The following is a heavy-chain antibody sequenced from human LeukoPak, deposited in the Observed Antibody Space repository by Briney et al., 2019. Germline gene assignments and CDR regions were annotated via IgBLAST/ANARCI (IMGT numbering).Heavy chain of an antibody. V-gene: IGHV5-51*01. CDR3: ARHRMVRGVIISFDP. Sequence: GESLKISCKASGYSFTSFWIGWVRQMPGKGLEWMGIIYPGDTDTRYSPSFQGQVTISADKSISTAYLQWSSLKASDTAMYYCARHRMVRGVIISFDPWGQGTLVTVSS. CDR2: IYPGDTDT. CDR1: GYSFTSFW. J-gene: IGHJ5*02. D-gene: IGHD3-10*01.